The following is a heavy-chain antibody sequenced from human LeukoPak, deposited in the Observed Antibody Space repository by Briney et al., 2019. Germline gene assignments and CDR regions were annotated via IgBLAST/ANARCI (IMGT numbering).Heavy chain of an antibody. V-gene: IGHV4-38-2*02. D-gene: IGHD7-27*01. CDR1: GYTISGGYY. CDR2: IYQSGNT. Sequence: NPSGTLSLICAASGYTISGGYYCGWIRDPPGKGLEDIGSIYQSGNTYYNPSLKSRVTISVDKSTNHFSLRLSSVTAADTAVYYCARDSGPGDGFDCWGQGAMVTVSS. CDR3: ARDSGPGDGFDC. J-gene: IGHJ3*01.